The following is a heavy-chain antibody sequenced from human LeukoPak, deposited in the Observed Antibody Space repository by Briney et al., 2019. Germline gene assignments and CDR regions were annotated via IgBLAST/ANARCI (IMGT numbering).Heavy chain of an antibody. Sequence: PSGTLSLTCAVSGGSIISSNWWSWVRQPPGKGLEWIGEVHHTGSTNYNPSLKSRVIISVDKSKNQFSLNLSSLTAADTAVYYCARDSGTTGEVKFDPWGQGTLVTVSS. V-gene: IGHV4-4*02. CDR3: ARDSGTTGEVKFDP. CDR2: VHHTGST. D-gene: IGHD3-10*01. J-gene: IGHJ5*02. CDR1: GGSIISSNW.